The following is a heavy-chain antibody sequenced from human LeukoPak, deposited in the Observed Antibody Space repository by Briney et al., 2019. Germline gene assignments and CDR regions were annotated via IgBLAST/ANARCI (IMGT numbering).Heavy chain of an antibody. CDR2: ISYDGSNK. CDR3: AKDFGPYSSSWYPVDY. CDR1: GFTFSSYG. J-gene: IGHJ4*02. D-gene: IGHD6-13*01. V-gene: IGHV3-30*18. Sequence: GGSLRLSCAASGFTFSSYGMHWVRQAPGKGLEWVAVISYDGSNKYYADSVKGRFTISRDNSKNTLYLQMNSLRAEDTAVYYCAKDFGPYSSSWYPVDYWGQGTLVSVSS.